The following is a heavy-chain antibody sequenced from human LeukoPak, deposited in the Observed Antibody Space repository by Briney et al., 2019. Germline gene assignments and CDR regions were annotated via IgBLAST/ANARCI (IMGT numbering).Heavy chain of an antibody. CDR2: IYYSGST. CDR1: GGSISDYY. D-gene: IGHD5-18*01. V-gene: IGHV4-59*01. Sequence: SETLSLTCTVSGGSISDYYWSWIRQSPGKGLEWIGYIYYSGSTNYNPSLKSRVTISVDTSKNQFSLKLSSVTAADTAVYYCARTTEGGYTYDYFYYYYMDVWGKGTTVTISS. CDR3: ARTTEGGYTYDYFYYYYMDV. J-gene: IGHJ6*03.